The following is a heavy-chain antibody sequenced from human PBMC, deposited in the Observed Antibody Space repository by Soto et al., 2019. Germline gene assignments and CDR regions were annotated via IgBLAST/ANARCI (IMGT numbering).Heavy chain of an antibody. CDR3: ARGYYGSGSYYNVDWFDP. CDR1: GGSVSSGSYY. D-gene: IGHD3-10*01. CDR2: IYYRGST. J-gene: IGHJ5*02. V-gene: IGHV4-61*01. Sequence: QVQLQESGPGLVKPSETLSLTCTVSGGSVSSGSYYWSWIRQPPGKGLEWIGYIYYRGSTNYNPSPRSRVTISVDPAKTQFSREMSSVTAADTAVYYCARGYYGSGSYYNVDWFDPWGQGTLVTVSP.